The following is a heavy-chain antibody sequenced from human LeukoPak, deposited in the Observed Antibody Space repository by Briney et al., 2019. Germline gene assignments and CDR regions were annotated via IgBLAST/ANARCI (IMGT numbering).Heavy chain of an antibody. D-gene: IGHD3-3*01. J-gene: IGHJ4*02. CDR1: GYTLTELS. Sequence: ASVKVSCKVSGYTLTELSMHWVRQAPGKGLEWMGGFDPEDGETIYAQKFQGRVTMPEDTSTDTAYMELSSLRSEDTAVYYCARLVERFLEWSPVAYWGQGTLVTVSS. CDR3: ARLVERFLEWSPVAY. CDR2: FDPEDGET. V-gene: IGHV1-24*01.